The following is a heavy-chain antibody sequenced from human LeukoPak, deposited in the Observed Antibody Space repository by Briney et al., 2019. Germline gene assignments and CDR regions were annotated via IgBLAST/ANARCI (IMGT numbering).Heavy chain of an antibody. CDR2: ISYTGTYI. D-gene: IGHD1-26*01. Sequence: GSLRLSCAASAFSLNAYNMNWVRQAPGKGLEWVSSISYTGTYIYYADSVKGRFTISRDNAQNSLYLQMNSLRAEDTAIYYCVRDRGTYRPIDYWGQGTLATVSS. J-gene: IGHJ4*02. CDR3: VRDRGTYRPIDY. V-gene: IGHV3-21*04. CDR1: AFSLNAYN.